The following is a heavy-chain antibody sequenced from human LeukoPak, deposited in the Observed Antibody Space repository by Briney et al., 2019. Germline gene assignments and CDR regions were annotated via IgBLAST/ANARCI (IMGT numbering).Heavy chain of an antibody. Sequence: ASVKVSCKASGYTFTGYYMHWARQAPGQGLEWMGWINPNSGGTNYAQKFQGRVTMTRDTSISTAYMELSRLRSDDTAVYYCARDPMVRGSDWFDPWGQGTLVTVSS. CDR1: GYTFTGYY. V-gene: IGHV1-2*02. J-gene: IGHJ5*02. CDR3: ARDPMVRGSDWFDP. CDR2: INPNSGGT. D-gene: IGHD3-10*01.